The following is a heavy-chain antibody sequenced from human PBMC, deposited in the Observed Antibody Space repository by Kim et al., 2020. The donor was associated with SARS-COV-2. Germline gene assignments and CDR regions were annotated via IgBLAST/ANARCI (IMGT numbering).Heavy chain of an antibody. V-gene: IGHV3-73*01. D-gene: IGHD2-15*01. CDR3: TSGYCSGGTCYPQFDP. J-gene: IGHJ5*02. Sequence: SVKGRFTMSRDDLKNPAYLQMKSLKTEDTAVYYCTSGYCSGGTCYPQFDPWGQGTLVTVSS.